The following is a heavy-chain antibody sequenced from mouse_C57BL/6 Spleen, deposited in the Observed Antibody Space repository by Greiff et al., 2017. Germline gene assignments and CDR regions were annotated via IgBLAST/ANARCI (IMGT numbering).Heavy chain of an antibody. J-gene: IGHJ1*03. V-gene: IGHV1-47*01. Sequence: QVQLQQSGAELVKPGASVKMSCKASGYTFTTYPIAWMKQNHGNSLECIGNFHPYNDDTKYNEKFKGKDTLTVEKSSITVYLELSRLTSVDSAVYYCERRYYYGSSYGWYFDVWGTGTTVTVSA. D-gene: IGHD1-1*01. CDR3: ERRYYYGSSYGWYFDV. CDR1: GYTFTTYP. CDR2: FHPYNDDT.